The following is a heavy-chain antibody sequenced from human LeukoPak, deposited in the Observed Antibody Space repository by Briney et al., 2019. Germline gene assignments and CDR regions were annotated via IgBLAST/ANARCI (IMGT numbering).Heavy chain of an antibody. CDR2: IIPILGIA. V-gene: IGHV1-69*04. D-gene: IGHD3-22*01. J-gene: IGHJ5*02. Sequence: SVKVSCKASGGTFSSYAISWVRQAPGQGLEWMGRIIPILGIANYEQKFQGRVTITADESTSTAYMELSSLRSEDPAVYYCARGTPYYYDSSGYPNWFDPWGQGTMVTVSS. CDR1: GGTFSSYA. CDR3: ARGTPYYYDSSGYPNWFDP.